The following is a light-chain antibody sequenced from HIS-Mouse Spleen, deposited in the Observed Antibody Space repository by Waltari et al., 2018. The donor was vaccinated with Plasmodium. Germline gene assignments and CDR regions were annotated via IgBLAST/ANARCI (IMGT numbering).Light chain of an antibody. CDR1: SGINVGTYR. Sequence: QAVLTQPSSLSASPGASASLTCTSRSGINVGTYRIYWYQQKPGSPPQYLLRYKSDSDKQQGLGVPSRFPGSKDASANAGILLISGLQSEDEADYYCMIWHSSAWVFGGGTKLTVL. CDR3: MIWHSSAWV. V-gene: IGLV5-45*02. CDR2: YKSDSDK. J-gene: IGLJ3*02.